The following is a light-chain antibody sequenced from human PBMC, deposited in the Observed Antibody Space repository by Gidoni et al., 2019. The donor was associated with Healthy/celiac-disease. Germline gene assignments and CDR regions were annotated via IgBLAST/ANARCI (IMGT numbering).Light chain of an antibody. J-gene: IGKJ4*01. V-gene: IGKV6-21*01. Sequence: IVLTQSPDFQSVTPKEKVTITCRARQSIGSSLHWYQQTPDQSPKLLIKYASQSFAGVTSRFSGSGSGTDFTLSINSLEPEDAATYYCHQSSSLPLTFGGGTKVEIK. CDR2: YAS. CDR1: QSIGSS. CDR3: HQSSSLPLT.